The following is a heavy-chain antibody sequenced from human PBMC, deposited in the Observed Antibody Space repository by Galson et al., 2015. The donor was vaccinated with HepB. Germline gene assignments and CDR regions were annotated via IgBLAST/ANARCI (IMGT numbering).Heavy chain of an antibody. CDR3: ATQGYSSSWSSNYYYYYGMDV. CDR1: GFTFSSYE. J-gene: IGHJ6*02. Sequence: SLRLSCAASGFTFSSYEMNWVRQAPGKGLEWVSYISSSGSTIYYADSVKGRFTITRDNAKNSLYLQMNSLRAEDTAVYYCATQGYSSSWSSNYYYYYGMDVWGQGTTVTVSS. V-gene: IGHV3-48*03. CDR2: ISSSGSTI. D-gene: IGHD6-13*01.